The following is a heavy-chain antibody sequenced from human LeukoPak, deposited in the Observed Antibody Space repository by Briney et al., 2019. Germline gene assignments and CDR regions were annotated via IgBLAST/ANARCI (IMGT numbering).Heavy chain of an antibody. CDR1: GFTFGSFW. Sequence: PWESLRLSCAASGFTFGSFWMTWVRQAPGKGLEWVASIKQDGSETYYVDSVKGRFTISRDNAKNSLYLQMSSLRAEDTAVYYCARDQVLVREDFDYWGQGTLVTVSS. CDR2: IKQDGSET. J-gene: IGHJ4*02. D-gene: IGHD6-13*01. V-gene: IGHV3-7*01. CDR3: ARDQVLVREDFDY.